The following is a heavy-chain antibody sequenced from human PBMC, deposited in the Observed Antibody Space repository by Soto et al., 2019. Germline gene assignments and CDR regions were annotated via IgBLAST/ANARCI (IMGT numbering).Heavy chain of an antibody. Sequence: QLQLQESGPGLVKPSETLSLTCTVSGGSISSSSYYWGWIRQPPGKGLEWIGSIYYSGSTYYNPSLKSRVTISVDTSKNQFSLKLSSVTAADTAVYYCARPTRDSSGYQGYFDYWGQGTLVTVSS. V-gene: IGHV4-39*01. CDR2: IYYSGST. CDR3: ARPTRDSSGYQGYFDY. J-gene: IGHJ4*02. CDR1: GGSISSSSYY. D-gene: IGHD3-22*01.